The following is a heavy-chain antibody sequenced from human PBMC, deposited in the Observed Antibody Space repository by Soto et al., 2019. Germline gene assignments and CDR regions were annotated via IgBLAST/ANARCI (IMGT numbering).Heavy chain of an antibody. D-gene: IGHD2-15*01. J-gene: IGHJ3*02. CDR3: ARQDIVVVVAANDAFEI. CDR2: IYPGDSDT. CDR1: GYSFTSYW. V-gene: IGHV5-51*01. Sequence: GESLKISWRGSGYSFTSYWIGWVRQMPGKGLEWMGIIYPGDSDTRYSPSFQGQVTISADKSISTAYLQWSSLKASDTAMYYCARQDIVVVVAANDAFEIWGHGTMVTVSS.